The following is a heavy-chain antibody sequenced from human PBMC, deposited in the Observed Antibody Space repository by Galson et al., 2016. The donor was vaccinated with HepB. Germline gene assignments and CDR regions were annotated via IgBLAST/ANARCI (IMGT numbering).Heavy chain of an antibody. CDR3: TRDRIYYDINAYLKWFDP. D-gene: IGHD3-22*01. J-gene: IGHJ5*02. V-gene: IGHV3-7*01. Sequence: SLRLSCAASGFTFSDYWMSWVRQPPGKGLEWVAGIQHNGSERYYVDSVKGRFTISRDNAKNSLYLQMNSLKVEDTAVYYCTRDRIYYDINAYLKWFDPWGQGTLVTVSS. CDR2: IQHNGSER. CDR1: GFTFSDYW.